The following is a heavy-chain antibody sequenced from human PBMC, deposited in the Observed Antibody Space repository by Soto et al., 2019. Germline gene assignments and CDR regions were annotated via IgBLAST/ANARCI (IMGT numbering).Heavy chain of an antibody. J-gene: IGHJ4*02. Sequence: QVQLVESGGGVVQPGRSLRLSCAASGFTFSSYGMHWVRQAPGKGLEWVAVIWYDGSNKYYADSVKGRFTISRDNSKNTLYLQMNSLRAEDTAVYYCARDWVGDSSVGGLSGSSYWGQGTLVTVSS. CDR2: IWYDGSNK. V-gene: IGHV3-33*01. CDR1: GFTFSSYG. CDR3: ARDWVGDSSVGGLSGSSY. D-gene: IGHD3-22*01.